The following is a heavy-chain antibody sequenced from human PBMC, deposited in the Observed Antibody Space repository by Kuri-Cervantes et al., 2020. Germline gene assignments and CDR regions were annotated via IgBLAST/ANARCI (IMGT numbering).Heavy chain of an antibody. CDR2: ISYDGSNK. D-gene: IGHD3-9*01. V-gene: IGHV3-30*19. Sequence: GESLKISCAASGFTFSSYGMHWVRQAPGKGLEWVAVISYDGSNKYYADSVKGRFTISRDNSKNTLYLQMNSLRAEDTAVYYCASREATHFDWLFTLDYWGQGTLVTVSS. CDR3: ASREATHFDWLFTLDY. CDR1: GFTFSSYG. J-gene: IGHJ4*02.